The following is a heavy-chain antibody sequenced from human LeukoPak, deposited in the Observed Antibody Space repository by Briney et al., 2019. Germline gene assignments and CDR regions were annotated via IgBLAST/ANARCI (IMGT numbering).Heavy chain of an antibody. CDR1: GYSISRCYY. CDR2: VYHSGIT. CDR3: AGGVPFMEWERNWFDP. D-gene: IGHD3-3*01. Sequence: SETLSLTCAVSGYSISRCYYWGWIRQPPGKELECIGSVYHSGITYYNPSLMSRVTISVDKSKNQFSLKLTSVTAADTAVYYCAGGVPFMEWERNWFDPWGPGTLVTVSS. V-gene: IGHV4-38-2*01. J-gene: IGHJ5*02.